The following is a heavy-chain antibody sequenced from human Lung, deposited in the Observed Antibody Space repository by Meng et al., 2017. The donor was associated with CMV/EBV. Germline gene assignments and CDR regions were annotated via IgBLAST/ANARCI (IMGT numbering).Heavy chain of an antibody. Sequence: SGVSVSTDNWWSWVRQHPGKGMEWNGAIYRSGGTNYSPSLKSRVTISIDRSKNQFSLRLTSVTAADTAVYYCAKEWLDATTGQFDYWGQGTLVTVSS. CDR3: AKEWLDATTGQFDY. J-gene: IGHJ4*02. D-gene: IGHD1-26*01. V-gene: IGHV4-4*02. CDR1: GVSVSTDNW. CDR2: IYRSGGT.